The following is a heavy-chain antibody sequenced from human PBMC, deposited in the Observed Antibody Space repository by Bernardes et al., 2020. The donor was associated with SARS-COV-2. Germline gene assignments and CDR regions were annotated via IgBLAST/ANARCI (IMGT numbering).Heavy chain of an antibody. CDR2: MNPNSGNT. Sequence: ASVKVSCMASGYTFTSYDINWVRQATGQGLEWMGWMNPNSGNTGYAQKFQGRVTMTRNTSISTAYMELSSLRSEDTAVYYCARGLSWEQWLVDYYYYGMDVWGQGTTVTVSS. V-gene: IGHV1-8*01. J-gene: IGHJ6*02. CDR3: ARGLSWEQWLVDYYYYGMDV. CDR1: GYTFTSYD. D-gene: IGHD6-19*01.